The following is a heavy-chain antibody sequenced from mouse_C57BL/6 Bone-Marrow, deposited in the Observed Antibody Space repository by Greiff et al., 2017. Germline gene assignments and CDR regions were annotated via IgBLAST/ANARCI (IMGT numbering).Heavy chain of an antibody. D-gene: IGHD1-1*01. J-gene: IGHJ1*03. CDR2: ISSGGSYT. V-gene: IGHV5-6*02. CDR3: ARRLYYGSSYYWYFDV. Sequence: EVKLVESGGDLVKPGGSLKLSCAASGFTFSSYGMSWVRQTPDKRLEWVATISSGGSYTSYPDSVKGRFTISRDNAKNTLYLQMSSLKSEDTAMYYCARRLYYGSSYYWYFDVWGTGTTVTVSS. CDR1: GFTFSSYG.